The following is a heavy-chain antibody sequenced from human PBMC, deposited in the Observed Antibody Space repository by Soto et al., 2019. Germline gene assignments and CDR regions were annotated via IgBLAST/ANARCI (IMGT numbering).Heavy chain of an antibody. J-gene: IGHJ4*02. CDR2: INSDGSST. CDR3: AKNYDFSYYFDY. Sequence: ETLSLSCAASGFTFSSYWMHWVRQAPGKGLVWVSRINSDGSSTSYADSVKGRFTISRDNSKNTLYLQMNSLRAEDTAVYYCAKNYDFSYYFDYWGQGTLVTVSS. V-gene: IGHV3-74*01. CDR1: GFTFSSYW. D-gene: IGHD3-3*01.